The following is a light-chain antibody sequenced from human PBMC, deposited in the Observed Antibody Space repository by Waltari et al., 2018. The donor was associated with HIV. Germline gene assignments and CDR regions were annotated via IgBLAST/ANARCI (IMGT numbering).Light chain of an antibody. Sequence: QSALTQPASVSGSPGQSITISCTGSGSDIGGYNYVSWYQHYPGKAPKLIIYDVSRRPSLVSNRFSGSKSGNTASLTISGLRAEDEADYYCSSYTSITLIFGGGTKLTVL. CDR3: SSYTSITLI. CDR2: DVS. J-gene: IGLJ2*01. CDR1: GSDIGGYNY. V-gene: IGLV2-14*03.